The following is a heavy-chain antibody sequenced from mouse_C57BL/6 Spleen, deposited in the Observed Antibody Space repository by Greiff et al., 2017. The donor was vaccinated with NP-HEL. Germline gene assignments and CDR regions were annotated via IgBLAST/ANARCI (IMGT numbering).Heavy chain of an antibody. V-gene: IGHV1-55*01. CDR2: IYPGSGST. CDR3: VHSNYPYAMDY. D-gene: IGHD2-5*01. Sequence: VKLQESGAELVKPGASVKMSCKASGYTFTSYWITWVKQRPGQGLEWIGDIYPGSGSTNYNEKFKSKATLTVDTSSSTAYMQLSSLTSEDSAVYYCVHSNYPYAMDYWGQRTSVTVSS. J-gene: IGHJ4*01. CDR1: GYTFTSYW.